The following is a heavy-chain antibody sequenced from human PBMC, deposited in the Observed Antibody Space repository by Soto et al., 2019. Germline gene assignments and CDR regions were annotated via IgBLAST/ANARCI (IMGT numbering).Heavy chain of an antibody. D-gene: IGHD6-13*01. CDR1: GGSISSSSYY. CDR2: IYHTGRS. V-gene: IGHV4-39*07. CDR3: ARVEVPESSSWHPCDP. Sequence: SETLSLTCTVSGGSISSSSYYWGWIRQPPGKGLEWIGSIYHTGRSSYNPSLTSRVTMSVDKSKNQFSLKLTSVTAADTAVYYCARVEVPESSSWHPCDPWGQGTLVTVSS. J-gene: IGHJ5*02.